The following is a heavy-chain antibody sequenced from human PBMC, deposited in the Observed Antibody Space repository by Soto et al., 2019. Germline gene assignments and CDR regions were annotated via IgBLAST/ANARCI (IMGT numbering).Heavy chain of an antibody. CDR3: ARARGSGYYYASFDP. CDR1: GYTFPRYD. Sequence: QVQLVQSGAELKKPGASVKVSCKASGYTFPRYDINWVRQATGQGRAWMGWMNPNSGNTGYAQKFQGRGTMTRKTSRSTSYMELSRLRSEDTAVYYCARARGSGYYYASFDPWGQGTLVTVSS. D-gene: IGHD3-22*01. J-gene: IGHJ5*02. CDR2: MNPNSGNT. V-gene: IGHV1-8*01.